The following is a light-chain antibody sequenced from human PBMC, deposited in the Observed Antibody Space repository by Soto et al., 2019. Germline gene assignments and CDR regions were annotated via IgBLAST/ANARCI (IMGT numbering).Light chain of an antibody. J-gene: IGKJ2*01. CDR2: AAS. V-gene: IGKV1-39*01. CDR3: QQSYTTLYT. CDR1: QSISSY. Sequence: DIQMTQSPSSLSASVGDRVTITCRASQSISSYLNWYQQKPGKVPKVLIYAASYLQSGVPSRFSGSGSGTDFTLSISSLQPEDFATYYCQQSYTTLYTFGQGTKLAIK.